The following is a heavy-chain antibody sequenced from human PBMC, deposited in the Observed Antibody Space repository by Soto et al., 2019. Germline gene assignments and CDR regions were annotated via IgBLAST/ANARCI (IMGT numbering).Heavy chain of an antibody. D-gene: IGHD5-18*01. CDR1: GGSISSSSYY. CDR3: ARPRGYSYGPIDY. J-gene: IGHJ4*02. Sequence: SETLSLTCTISGGSISSSSYYWGWIRQPPWKGLEWIGSIYYSGSTYYNPSLKSRVTISVDTSKNQFSLKLSSVTAADTAVYYCARPRGYSYGPIDYWGQGTLVTVS. V-gene: IGHV4-39*01. CDR2: IYYSGST.